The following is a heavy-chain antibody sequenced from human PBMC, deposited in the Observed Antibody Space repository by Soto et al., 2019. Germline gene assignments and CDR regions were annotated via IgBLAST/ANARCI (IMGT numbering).Heavy chain of an antibody. J-gene: IGHJ5*02. CDR1: GGTFSSYT. CDR2: IIPILGIV. Sequence: QVQLVQSGAEVKKPGSSVKVSCKASGGTFSSYTISWVRQAPGQGLEWMGRIIPILGIVNYAQKFQGRVTITADKSTSTAYMELSSLRSEDTAVYYCARDLGAAAATPSFGFDPWGQGTLVTVSS. CDR3: ARDLGAAAATPSFGFDP. V-gene: IGHV1-69*08. D-gene: IGHD6-13*01.